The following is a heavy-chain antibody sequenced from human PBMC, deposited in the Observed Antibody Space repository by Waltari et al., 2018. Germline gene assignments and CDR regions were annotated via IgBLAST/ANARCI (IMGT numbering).Heavy chain of an antibody. V-gene: IGHV4-4*02. CDR1: GGSASSSDW. J-gene: IGHJ4*02. CDR3: ARDRGRGLYFDS. CDR2: VHGSGKS. Sequence: QLQLQESGPGLVKPSGTLSLTCAVSGGSASSSDWWSWVRQSPGKGLEWIGQVHGSGKSYYNPSFASRVTVSLETSTNQFSLKVTSATAADTAVYYCARDRGRGLYFDSWGQGTLVTVSP. D-gene: IGHD2-15*01.